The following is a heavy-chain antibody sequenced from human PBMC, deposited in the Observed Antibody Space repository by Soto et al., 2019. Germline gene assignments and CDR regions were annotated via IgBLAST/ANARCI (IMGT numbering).Heavy chain of an antibody. Sequence: VLLVESGGGLVKPGGSLRLSCVASGFTFRTYTINWVRQAPGKGLEWVSGIRGFSPYTFYAESVKGRFTISRDNAKNSLYLQMNSLGVEDTAVYYCARDRGYDAHDYYYNAMDVWGQGTTVTVSS. V-gene: IGHV3-21*01. J-gene: IGHJ6*02. CDR1: GFTFRTYT. D-gene: IGHD2-15*01. CDR3: ARDRGYDAHDYYYNAMDV. CDR2: IRGFSPYT.